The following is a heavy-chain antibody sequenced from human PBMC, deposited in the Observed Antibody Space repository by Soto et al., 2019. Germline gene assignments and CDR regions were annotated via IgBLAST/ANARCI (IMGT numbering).Heavy chain of an antibody. CDR1: GFSVKTSGVG. CDR2: IYWNDFK. J-gene: IGHJ6*02. CDR3: AHSRGYNGYEGPPLYEMDV. D-gene: IGHD5-12*01. Sequence: SGPTLVNPTQTLTLTRTCSGFSVKTSGVGVGWIRQPPGKTLEWLALIYWNDFKRYTPSLESRLTITKDTSKNQVVLAVTNVDPADTATYYCAHSRGYNGYEGPPLYEMDVWGQGTTVTVSS. V-gene: IGHV2-5*01.